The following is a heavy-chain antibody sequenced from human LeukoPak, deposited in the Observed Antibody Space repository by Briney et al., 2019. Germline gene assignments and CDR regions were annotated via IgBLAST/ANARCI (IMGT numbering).Heavy chain of an antibody. Sequence: PGGSLRLSCAASGFTFSSYGMHWVRQAPGKGLEWVAVIWYDGSNKYYADSVKGRFTISRDNSKNTLYLQMNSLRAEDTAVYYCARGEYYYDKAFDYWGRGTLVTVSS. V-gene: IGHV3-33*01. CDR1: GFTFSSYG. CDR2: IWYDGSNK. D-gene: IGHD3-22*01. CDR3: ARGEYYYDKAFDY. J-gene: IGHJ2*01.